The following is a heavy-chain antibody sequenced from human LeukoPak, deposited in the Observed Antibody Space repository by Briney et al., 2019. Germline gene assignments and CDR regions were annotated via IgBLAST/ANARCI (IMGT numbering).Heavy chain of an antibody. CDR2: INTNTGNP. V-gene: IGHV7-4-1*02. CDR1: GYTFTSYA. CDR3: ARVPAFGELFFPFDY. D-gene: IGHD3-10*01. Sequence: ASVKVSCKASGYTFTSYAMNWVRQAPGQGLEWMGWINTNTGNPTYAQGFTGRFVFSLDTSVSTAYLQISSLKAEDTAVYYCARVPAFGELFFPFDYWGQGTLVTVSS. J-gene: IGHJ4*02.